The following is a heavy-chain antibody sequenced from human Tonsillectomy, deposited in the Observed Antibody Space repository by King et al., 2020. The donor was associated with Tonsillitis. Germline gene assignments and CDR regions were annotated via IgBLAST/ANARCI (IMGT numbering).Heavy chain of an antibody. J-gene: IGHJ6*01. Sequence: VQLVESGAEVKKPGASVKLSCKASDYSFTNYGINWVRQAPGTGLEWMGGISGYNGNTNYALKLQGRLTMTTDTSTSTPYMELRSLRSDDTAVYYCARGGRRRGVAYFGMDVWGQGTTVTVSS. V-gene: IGHV1-18*01. CDR3: ARGGRRRGVAYFGMDV. D-gene: IGHD1-26*01. CDR1: DYSFTNYG. CDR2: ISGYNGNT.